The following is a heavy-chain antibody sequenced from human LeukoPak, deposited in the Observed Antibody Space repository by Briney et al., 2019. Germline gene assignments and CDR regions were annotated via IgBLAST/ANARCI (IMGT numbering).Heavy chain of an antibody. V-gene: IGHV4-59*13. J-gene: IGHJ4*02. D-gene: IGHD6-13*01. CDR1: GGSISSYY. CDR3: ARTSHPHGSSWLSDY. CDR2: IYFSGST. Sequence: SETLSLTCTVSGGSISSYYWSWIRHPPGKGLEWIGYIYFSGSTNYNPSLKSRVTISVDTSRNQFSLQLSSVTAADTAVYYCARTSHPHGSSWLSDYWGQGTLVTVSS.